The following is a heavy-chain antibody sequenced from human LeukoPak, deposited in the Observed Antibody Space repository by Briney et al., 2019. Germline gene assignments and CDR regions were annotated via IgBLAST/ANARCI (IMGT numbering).Heavy chain of an antibody. D-gene: IGHD1-26*01. CDR3: ALAIVGAGSLDY. CDR2: IIPIFGTA. Sequence: SVKVSCKASGGTFSSYAISWVRQAPGQGLEWMGGIIPIFGTANYAQKFQGRVTITTDESTSTAYMELSSLRSEDTAVYYCALAIVGAGSLDYWGQGTLVTVSS. V-gene: IGHV1-69*05. CDR1: GGTFSSYA. J-gene: IGHJ4*02.